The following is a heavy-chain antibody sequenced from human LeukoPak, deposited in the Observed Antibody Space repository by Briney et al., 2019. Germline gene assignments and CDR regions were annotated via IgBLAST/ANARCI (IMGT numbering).Heavy chain of an antibody. Sequence: PGRSLRLSCAASGFTFSSYGMHWVRQAPGKGLEWVAVISYDGSNKYYADSVKGRFTISRDNSKNTLYLQMNSLRAEDTAVYYCAKEVAAPGAFDIWGQGTMVTVSS. V-gene: IGHV3-30*18. CDR3: AKEVAAPGAFDI. J-gene: IGHJ3*02. CDR1: GFTFSSYG. CDR2: ISYDGSNK. D-gene: IGHD6-25*01.